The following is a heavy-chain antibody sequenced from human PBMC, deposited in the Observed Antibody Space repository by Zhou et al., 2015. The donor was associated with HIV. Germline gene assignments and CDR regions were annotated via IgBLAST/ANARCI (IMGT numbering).Heavy chain of an antibody. CDR2: IIPIFGTA. CDR3: ARDRGAARPDWRYFDL. J-gene: IGHJ2*01. V-gene: IGHV1-69*06. D-gene: IGHD6-6*01. CDR1: GGTFSSYG. Sequence: QVQLVQSGAEVKKPGSSVKVSCKASGGTFSSYGISWVRQAPGQGLEWMGGIIPIFGTASYAQRFQGRVTITADKSTSTAYMELRSLRSEDTAVYYCARDRGAARPDWRYFDLWGRGTLVIVSS.